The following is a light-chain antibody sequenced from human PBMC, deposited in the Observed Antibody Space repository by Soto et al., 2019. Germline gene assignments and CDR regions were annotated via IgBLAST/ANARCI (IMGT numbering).Light chain of an antibody. CDR3: QQYNSYSVT. V-gene: IGKV1-5*03. CDR1: QSISSW. CDR2: KAS. Sequence: DIQMTQSPSTLSASVGDRVTITCLASQSISSWLAWYQQKPGKAPNLLIYKASSLESGVPSRLSGSGSGTEFTLTISSLQPDDFATYYCQQYNSYSVTFGQGTKVEIK. J-gene: IGKJ1*01.